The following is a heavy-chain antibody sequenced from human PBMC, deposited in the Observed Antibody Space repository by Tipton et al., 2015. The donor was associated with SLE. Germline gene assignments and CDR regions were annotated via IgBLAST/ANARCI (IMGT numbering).Heavy chain of an antibody. Sequence: LRLSCAVSGGSMSGYYLSWIRQSPWKGLEWIGYIHSGGSTNYNPSFNSRVTISSDTSRNQFSLTLTSVTVADTAVYYCAKDSDINYYYYMDVWGKGTTVTVSS. J-gene: IGHJ6*03. CDR1: GGSMSGYY. V-gene: IGHV4-4*08. CDR3: AKDSDINYYYYMDV. CDR2: IHSGGST.